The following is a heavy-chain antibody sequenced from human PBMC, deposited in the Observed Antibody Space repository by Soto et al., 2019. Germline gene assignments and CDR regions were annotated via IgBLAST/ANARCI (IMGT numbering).Heavy chain of an antibody. V-gene: IGHV4-30-4*01. Sequence: PSATLTLTCTVSGGSIRSGDYYWRWIRQPPWKGLEWVGYIYYSGSTYYNPSLKSRVTISVDTSKNQFSLKLSSVTAADTAVYYCARVRRARGYDYILTSYYYYGMDVWGQGTTVTVSS. D-gene: IGHD5-12*01. CDR3: ARVRRARGYDYILTSYYYYGMDV. J-gene: IGHJ6*02. CDR1: GGSIRSGDYY. CDR2: IYYSGST.